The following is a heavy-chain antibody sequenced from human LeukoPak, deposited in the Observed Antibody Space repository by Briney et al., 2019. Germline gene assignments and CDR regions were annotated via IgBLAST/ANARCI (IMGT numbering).Heavy chain of an antibody. Sequence: SETLSLTCTASGGSISSSSYYWGWIRQPPGKGLEWIGSIYYSGSTYYNPSLKSRVTISVDTSKNQFSLKLSSVTAADTAVYYCARSLVGYYGSGSYSSGFDPWGQGTLVTVSS. CDR1: GGSISSSSYY. D-gene: IGHD3-10*01. CDR3: ARSLVGYYGSGSYSSGFDP. V-gene: IGHV4-39*01. CDR2: IYYSGST. J-gene: IGHJ5*02.